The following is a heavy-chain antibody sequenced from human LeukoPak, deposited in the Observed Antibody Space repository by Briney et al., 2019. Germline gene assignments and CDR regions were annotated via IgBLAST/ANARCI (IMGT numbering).Heavy chain of an antibody. V-gene: IGHV3-30*18. J-gene: IGHJ4*02. CDR1: GFTFSSYG. CDR3: AKDVVVTAINYFDY. D-gene: IGHD2-21*02. Sequence: GGSLRLSCAASGFTFSSYGMHWVRQAPGKGLEWVAVISYDGSNKYYADSVQGRFTISRDNSKNTLYLQMNSLRAEDTAVYYCAKDVVVTAINYFDYWGQGTLVTVSS. CDR2: ISYDGSNK.